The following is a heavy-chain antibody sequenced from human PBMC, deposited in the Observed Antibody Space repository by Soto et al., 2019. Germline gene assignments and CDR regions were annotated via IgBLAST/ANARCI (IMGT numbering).Heavy chain of an antibody. CDR2: INHSGST. D-gene: IGHD6-13*01. V-gene: IGHV4-34*01. J-gene: IGHJ4*02. Sequence: PSETLSLTCAVYGGSFSGYYWSWIRQPPGKGLEWIGEINHSGSTNYNPSLKSRVTISVDTSKNQFSLKLSSVTAADTAVYYCAREAAAGTKVSVRFDYWGQGTLVTVSS. CDR1: GGSFSGYY. CDR3: AREAAAGTKVSVRFDY.